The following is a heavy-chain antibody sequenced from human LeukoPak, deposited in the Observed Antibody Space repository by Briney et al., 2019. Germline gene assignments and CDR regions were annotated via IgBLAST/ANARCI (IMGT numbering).Heavy chain of an antibody. Sequence: KAGGSLRLSCAASGFTVSSNYMSWVRQAPGKGLEWVSVVYSGGSTYYADSVKGRFTISRDNSKNTLYLQMNSLRAEDTAVYYCARSYGDYVGYYYYYYMDVWGKGTTVTISS. D-gene: IGHD4-17*01. CDR2: VYSGGST. J-gene: IGHJ6*03. CDR3: ARSYGDYVGYYYYYYMDV. V-gene: IGHV3-66*01. CDR1: GFTVSSNY.